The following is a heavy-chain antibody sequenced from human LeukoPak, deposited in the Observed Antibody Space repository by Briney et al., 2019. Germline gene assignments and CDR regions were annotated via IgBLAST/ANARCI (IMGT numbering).Heavy chain of an antibody. Sequence: GGSLRLSCAASGFTFSSYWMSWVRQAPGRGLEWVANIKQDGSEKYYVDSVKGRFTISRDNAKNSLYLQMNSLRAEDTAVYYCARDRTGSYYQSPPYYFDYWGQGTLVTVSS. CDR1: GFTFSSYW. D-gene: IGHD1-26*01. J-gene: IGHJ4*02. CDR3: ARDRTGSYYQSPPYYFDY. V-gene: IGHV3-7*03. CDR2: IKQDGSEK.